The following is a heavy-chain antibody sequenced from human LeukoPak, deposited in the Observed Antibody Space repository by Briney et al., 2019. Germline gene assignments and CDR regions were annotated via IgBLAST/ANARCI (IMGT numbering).Heavy chain of an antibody. CDR3: AKLESGSYYIGSFDY. J-gene: IGHJ4*02. V-gene: IGHV3-30*02. CDR1: GFTFSSYG. Sequence: PGGSLRLSCAASGFTFSSYGMHWVRQAPGKGLEWVAFIRYDGSNKYYADSVKGRFTISRDNSKNTLYLQMNSLRAEDTAVYYCAKLESGSYYIGSFDYWGQGTLVPVSS. CDR2: IRYDGSNK. D-gene: IGHD1-26*01.